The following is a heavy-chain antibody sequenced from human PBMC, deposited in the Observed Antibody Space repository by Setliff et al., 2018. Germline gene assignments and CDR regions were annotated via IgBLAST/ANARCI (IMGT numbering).Heavy chain of an antibody. V-gene: IGHV3-23*03. CDR2: IFTYGAT. CDR1: GFTFSGHG. CDR3: ARGFGYAAWYYLDY. J-gene: IGHJ4*02. D-gene: IGHD2-2*03. Sequence: GGSLRLSCAASGFTFSGHGMSWVRLSPGKGLEWVSDIFTYGATYYADSVKGRFTISRDDSKNTLYLQMNSLRGEDTAIYYCARGFGYAAWYYLDYWGQGTLVTVSS.